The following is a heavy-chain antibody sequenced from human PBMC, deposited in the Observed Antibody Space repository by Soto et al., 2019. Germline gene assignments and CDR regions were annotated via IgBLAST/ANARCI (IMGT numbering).Heavy chain of an antibody. CDR2: ISSSSDVI. CDR3: AREAAGTQNFDY. CDR1: GFSFSTCN. D-gene: IGHD6-19*01. Sequence: PGGSLRLSCAASGFSFSTCNMNWFRQAPGRGLEWVSFISSSSDVIRYADSVKGRFTISRDNAKNSLYLQMNSLRAEDTAVYYCAREAAGTQNFDYWGQGTLVTVSS. J-gene: IGHJ4*02. V-gene: IGHV3-48*04.